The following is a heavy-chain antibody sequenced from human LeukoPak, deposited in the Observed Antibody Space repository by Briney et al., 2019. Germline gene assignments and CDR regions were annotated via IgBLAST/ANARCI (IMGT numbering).Heavy chain of an antibody. J-gene: IGHJ3*02. CDR1: GYTFTSYA. V-gene: IGHV7-4-1*02. CDR2: INTNTGNP. D-gene: IGHD5-18*01. Sequence: ASVKVSCKASGYTFTSYAMNWVRQAPGQGLEWMGWINTNTGNPTYAQGFTGRFVFSLDTSVSTAYLQISSLKAEDTAVYYCARDTAMVTYRAFDIWGQGTMVTVSS. CDR3: ARDTAMVTYRAFDI.